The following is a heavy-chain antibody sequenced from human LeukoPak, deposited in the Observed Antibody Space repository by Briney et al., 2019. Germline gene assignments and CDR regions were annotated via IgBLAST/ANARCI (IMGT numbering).Heavy chain of an antibody. V-gene: IGHV4-39*07. D-gene: IGHD3-16*02. CDR3: ARVSVITFGGVIVKNYYYYMDV. Sequence: SETLSLTCTVSGGSISSSSYYWGWIRQPPGEGLEWIGSIYYSGSTYYNPSLKSRVTISVDTSKNQFSLKLSSVTAADTAVYYCARVSVITFGGVIVKNYYYYMDVWGKGTTVTVSS. CDR2: IYYSGST. CDR1: GGSISSSSYY. J-gene: IGHJ6*03.